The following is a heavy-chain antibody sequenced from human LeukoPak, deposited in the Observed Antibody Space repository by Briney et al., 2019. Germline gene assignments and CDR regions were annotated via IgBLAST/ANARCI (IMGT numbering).Heavy chain of an antibody. CDR1: GGSISSGSYY. Sequence: NSSETLSLTCTVSGGSISSGSYYWSWIRQPAGKGLEWIGRIYTSGSTNYNPSLKSRVTISVDTSENQFSLKLSSVTAADTAVYYCARIGIAAAGTISYYYYMDVWGKGTTVTVSS. D-gene: IGHD6-13*01. J-gene: IGHJ6*03. CDR2: IYTSGST. CDR3: ARIGIAAAGTISYYYYMDV. V-gene: IGHV4-61*02.